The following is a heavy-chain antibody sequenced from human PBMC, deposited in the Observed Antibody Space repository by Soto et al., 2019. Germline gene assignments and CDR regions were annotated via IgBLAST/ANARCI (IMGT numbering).Heavy chain of an antibody. CDR1: GFTFDSYS. V-gene: IGHV3-48*01. Sequence: EVQLVESGGGLAQPGGSLRLSCTASGFTFDSYSMDWVRQAPGKGLEWVSYINSGGTSMFYADSVKGRFTISRGNGRNLLYLHLNNLRAEDTAVYYCARDFATSFDPWGQGALVTVSS. CDR2: INSGGTSM. D-gene: IGHD3-3*01. J-gene: IGHJ5*02. CDR3: ARDFATSFDP.